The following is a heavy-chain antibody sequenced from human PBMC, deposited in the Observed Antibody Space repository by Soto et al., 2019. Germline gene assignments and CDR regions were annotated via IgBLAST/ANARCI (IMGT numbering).Heavy chain of an antibody. V-gene: IGHV4-34*01. CDR1: GRSFSGYQ. J-gene: IGHJ4*02. CDR3: ARGWRAAFDH. CDR2: INHSGGT. D-gene: IGHD6-25*01. Sequence: QVQLQQWGAGLLKPSETLSLTCAVNGRSFSGYQWTWFRQPPGKGLEWIGEINHSGGTNYNASLESRVTISLDTSKNQFSLSLAYVTAADTAVYYCARGWRAAFDHWGQGTLVTVS.